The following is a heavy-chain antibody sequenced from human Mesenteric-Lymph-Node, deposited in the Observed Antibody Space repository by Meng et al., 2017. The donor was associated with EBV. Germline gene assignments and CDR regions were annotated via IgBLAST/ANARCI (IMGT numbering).Heavy chain of an antibody. CDR1: RFAFRSYG. CDR3: ASVTSWPFL. V-gene: IGHV3-30*03. Sequence: QVQLVESGGGVVQPGRSLILSCAASRFAFRSYGIHWARQAPGKGLEWVAFISNDGSNQHYGDSVKGRFTISRDNSENTVYLQMNSLRAEDTAVYYCASVTSWPFLWGQGTMVTVAS. J-gene: IGHJ3*01. CDR2: ISNDGSNQ. D-gene: IGHD2-2*01.